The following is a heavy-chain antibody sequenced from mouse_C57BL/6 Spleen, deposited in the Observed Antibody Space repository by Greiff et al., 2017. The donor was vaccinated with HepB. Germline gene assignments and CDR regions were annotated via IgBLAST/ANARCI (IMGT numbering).Heavy chain of an antibody. CDR3: ARGGNPSYFDV. CDR1: GYTFTSYG. CDR2: IYPRSGNT. D-gene: IGHD2-1*01. J-gene: IGHJ1*03. Sequence: VQRVESGAELARPGASVKLSCKASGYTFTSYGISWVKQRTGQGLEWIGEIYPRSGNTYYNEKFKGKATLTADKSSSTAYMELRSLTSEDSAVYFCARGGNPSYFDVWGTGTTVTVSS. V-gene: IGHV1-81*01.